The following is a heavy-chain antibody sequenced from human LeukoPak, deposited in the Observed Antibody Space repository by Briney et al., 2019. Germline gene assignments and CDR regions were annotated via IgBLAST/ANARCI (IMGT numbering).Heavy chain of an antibody. V-gene: IGHV3-23*01. CDR1: GFTFSSYA. CDR3: AKGPITFGGVIVIPLDY. D-gene: IGHD3-16*02. Sequence: GGSLRLSCAASGFTFSSYAMSWVRQAPGKGLEWVSAISGSGGSTYYADSVKGRFTISRDNSKNTLYLQMNSLRAEDTAVYYCAKGPITFGGVIVIPLDYWGQGTLVTVSS. J-gene: IGHJ4*02. CDR2: ISGSGGST.